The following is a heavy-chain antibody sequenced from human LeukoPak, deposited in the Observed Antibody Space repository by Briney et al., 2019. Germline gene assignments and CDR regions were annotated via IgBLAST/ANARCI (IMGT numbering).Heavy chain of an antibody. J-gene: IGHJ5*02. CDR3: ARDARRGGSTRYWFDP. CDR2: IGSSSSTI. Sequence: GKSLRLSCAASGFSFSSYAMNWVRQAPGKGLEWVSYIGSSSSTIYYADSVKGRFTISRDNAKNSLYLQMNSLRAEDTAVYYCARDARRGGSTRYWFDPWGQGTLVTVSS. V-gene: IGHV3-48*01. CDR1: GFSFSSYA. D-gene: IGHD3-16*01.